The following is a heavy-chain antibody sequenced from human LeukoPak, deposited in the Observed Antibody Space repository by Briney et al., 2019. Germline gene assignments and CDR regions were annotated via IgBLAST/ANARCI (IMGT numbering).Heavy chain of an antibody. Sequence: PGGSLRLSCAASGFTFSSYSMNWVRQAPGKGLEWVSYISSSSSTIYYADSVKGRFTISRDNAKNSLYLQMNSLRAEDTAVYYCARDEIQLWSVPFDYWGQGTLVTVSS. D-gene: IGHD5-18*01. J-gene: IGHJ4*02. CDR3: ARDEIQLWSVPFDY. CDR1: GFTFSSYS. CDR2: ISSSSSTI. V-gene: IGHV3-48*01.